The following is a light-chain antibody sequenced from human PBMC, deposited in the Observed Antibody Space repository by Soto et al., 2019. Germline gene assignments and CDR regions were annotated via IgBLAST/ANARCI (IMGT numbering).Light chain of an antibody. Sequence: DIQMTQSPSTLSASVGDRVTITCRASQSISSWLAWYQQKPGKAPKLLIYKASSLESGVPSRFSGSGSGTEFTLTISSLQPDDFATYSCQQYKAFWTFGQGTKVELK. CDR1: QSISSW. CDR2: KAS. CDR3: QQYKAFWT. V-gene: IGKV1-5*03. J-gene: IGKJ1*01.